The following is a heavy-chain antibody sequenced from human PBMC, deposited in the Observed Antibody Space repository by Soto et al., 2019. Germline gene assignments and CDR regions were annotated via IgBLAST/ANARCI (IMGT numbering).Heavy chain of an antibody. D-gene: IGHD6-19*01. Sequence: QVQLVQSGAEVKKPGASVKVSCKASGYTFTSYGISWVRQAPGPGLEWMGWISAYNGNTNYAQQLKGRVTMTTDTSTSTAYMGLRSLRSDDTAGYYCARDLAVGLVDYWGQGTLVTFSS. CDR3: ARDLAVGLVDY. V-gene: IGHV1-18*01. J-gene: IGHJ4*02. CDR2: ISAYNGNT. CDR1: GYTFTSYG.